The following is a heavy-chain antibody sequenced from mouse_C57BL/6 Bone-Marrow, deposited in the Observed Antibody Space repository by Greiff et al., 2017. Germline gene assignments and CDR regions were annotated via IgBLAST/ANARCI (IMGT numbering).Heavy chain of an antibody. D-gene: IGHD1-2*01. CDR3: ASQDYYGPWFAY. Sequence: QVLLKESGAELMKPGASVKLSCKATGYTFTGYWIEWVKQRPGHGLEWIGEILPGSGSTNYNEKFKGKATFTADTSSNTAYMQLSSLTTEDAANYYCASQDYYGPWFAYWGQGTLVTVSA. CDR1: GYTFTGYW. CDR2: ILPGSGST. V-gene: IGHV1-9*01. J-gene: IGHJ3*01.